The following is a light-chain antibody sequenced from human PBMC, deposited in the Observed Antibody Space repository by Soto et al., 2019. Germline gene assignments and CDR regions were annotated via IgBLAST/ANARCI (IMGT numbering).Light chain of an antibody. CDR3: SSYTSSSTLVV. Sequence: QSALTQPASVSGSPGQSITISCTGTSSDVGGYNYVSWYQQHPGKAPKLMIYDVSNRPSGVSNRFSGSKSGNTASLTISGLQAEDAAEYYCSSYTSSSTLVVFGGGTKPTLL. CDR2: DVS. CDR1: SSDVGGYNY. V-gene: IGLV2-14*01. J-gene: IGLJ2*01.